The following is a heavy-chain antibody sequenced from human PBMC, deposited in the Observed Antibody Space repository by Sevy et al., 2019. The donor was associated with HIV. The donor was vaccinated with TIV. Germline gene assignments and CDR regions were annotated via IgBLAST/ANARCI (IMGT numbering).Heavy chain of an antibody. D-gene: IGHD3-9*01. CDR3: AKDFTGYNGMDV. Sequence: GGSLRLSCAGSGFIFSSFAMTWVRQAPGKGLEWVSYISSSSSTIYYADSVEGRFTISRDNAKNSLYLQMNSLRAEDTAVYYCAKDFTGYNGMDVWGQGTMVTVSS. V-gene: IGHV3-48*01. CDR1: GFIFSSFA. J-gene: IGHJ6*02. CDR2: ISSSSSTI.